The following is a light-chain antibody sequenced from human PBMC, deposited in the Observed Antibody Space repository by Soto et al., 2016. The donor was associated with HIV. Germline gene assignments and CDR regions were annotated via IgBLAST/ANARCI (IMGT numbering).Light chain of an antibody. J-gene: IGKJ1*01. CDR2: KAS. Sequence: DIQMTQSPSTLSASVGDRVTITCRASQSISSWLAWYQQKPGKPPKLLISKASRLEGGVPSYFTGSGYGTEFTLTITSLQPDDSATYYCQHYNSHPWTFGQGTKLEMK. CDR3: QHYNSHPWT. V-gene: IGKV1-5*03. CDR1: QSISSW.